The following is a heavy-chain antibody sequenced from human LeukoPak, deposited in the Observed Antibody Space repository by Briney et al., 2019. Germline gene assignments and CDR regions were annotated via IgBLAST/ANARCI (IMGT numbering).Heavy chain of an antibody. D-gene: IGHD2-8*01. V-gene: IGHV3-9*01. J-gene: IGHJ6*02. CDR3: AVLHYYAMDV. Sequence: PGGSLRLSCAASGFTFDDYGMSWVRQAPGKGLEWVSGISWNSGTKGYADSVKGRFTISRDNAKNSLYLQMNSLRGEDAALYYCAVLHYYAMDVWGQGTTVTVSS. CDR2: ISWNSGTK. CDR1: GFTFDDYG.